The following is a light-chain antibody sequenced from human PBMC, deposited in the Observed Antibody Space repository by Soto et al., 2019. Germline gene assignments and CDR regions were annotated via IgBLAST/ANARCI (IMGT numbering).Light chain of an antibody. J-gene: IGKJ1*01. CDR1: QSVSSSY. Sequence: EIVLTQSPGTLSLSPWERATLSCRASQSVSSSYLAWYQQKPGQAPRLLIYGASSRATGIPDRFSGSGSGTDSTLTISRLEPEDFAVYYCQQYGSSRTFGQGTKVDIK. CDR2: GAS. CDR3: QQYGSSRT. V-gene: IGKV3-20*01.